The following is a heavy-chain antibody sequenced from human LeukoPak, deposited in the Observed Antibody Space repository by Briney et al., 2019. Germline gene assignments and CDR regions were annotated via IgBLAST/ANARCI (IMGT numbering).Heavy chain of an antibody. D-gene: IGHD6-13*01. CDR1: GGSITSHS. V-gene: IGHV4-59*11. J-gene: IGHJ5*02. Sequence: SETLSLTCNVSGGSITSHSWNWIRQSPGKGLEWIGYSYYSGTTNYSPSLKSRVTISLDTSKNQISLKLTSVTAADTAMYYCARRSIGSSWYEGRDWFDPWGQGTLVTVSS. CDR2: SYYSGTT. CDR3: ARRSIGSSWYEGRDWFDP.